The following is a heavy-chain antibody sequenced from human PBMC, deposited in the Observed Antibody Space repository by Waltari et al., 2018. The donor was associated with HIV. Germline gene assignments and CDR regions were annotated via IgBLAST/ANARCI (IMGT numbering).Heavy chain of an antibody. J-gene: IGHJ3*02. D-gene: IGHD3-22*01. CDR1: GFTFITYW. V-gene: IGHV3-74*01. CDR3: ARENYYDSSGYYFRPGRTSDAFDI. Sequence: EVQLVESGGGLVQPGGSLRVSCSASGFTFITYWMHGVRHAPWKGLAWVSRINSDGNKTSYADSVKGRFTISRDNAKNTLYLQMNSLRVEDTAVYYCARENYYDSSGYYFRPGRTSDAFDIWGQGTMVTVSS. CDR2: INSDGNKT.